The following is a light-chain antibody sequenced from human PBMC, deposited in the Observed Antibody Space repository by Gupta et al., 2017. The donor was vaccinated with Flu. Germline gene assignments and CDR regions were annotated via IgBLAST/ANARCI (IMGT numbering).Light chain of an antibody. Sequence: DRVMTQYPDSLAVSLGERATINCKSSQSVLDSVNNQNHLARYQDKAVQPPKLLIYRASRRVSGVPHRFRGTPSVTDFTLTIMSMQTEDVAVYFCQHEYSTPHTVGQGTRMEI. V-gene: IGKV4-1*01. J-gene: IGKJ2*01. CDR3: QHEYSTPHT. CDR1: QSVLDSVNNQNH. CDR2: RAS.